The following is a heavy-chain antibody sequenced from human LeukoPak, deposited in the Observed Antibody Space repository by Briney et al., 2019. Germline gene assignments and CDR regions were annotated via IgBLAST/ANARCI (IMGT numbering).Heavy chain of an antibody. J-gene: IGHJ3*02. D-gene: IGHD3-3*01. CDR3: AKDRDYDFWRWTFEI. Sequence: PGGSLRLSCAASGFTFDDYAMHWVRQAPGKGLEWVSGISWNSGTKGYADSVKGRFTISRDNAKNSLYLQMNSLRVEDTALYYCAKDRDYDFWRWTFEIWGQGTMVTVSS. CDR1: GFTFDDYA. CDR2: ISWNSGTK. V-gene: IGHV3-9*01.